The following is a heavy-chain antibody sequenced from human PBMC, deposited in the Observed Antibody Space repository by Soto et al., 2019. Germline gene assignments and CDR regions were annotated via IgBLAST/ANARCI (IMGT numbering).Heavy chain of an antibody. V-gene: IGHV5-51*01. CDR1: GYSFTSYW. D-gene: IGHD4-17*01. Sequence: PGESLKISCKGSGYSFTSYWIGWVRQMPGKGLEWMGIIYPGDSDTRYSPSFQGQVTISADKSISTAYLQWSSLKASDTAMYYCARHDCGDYETGYYYGMDVWGQGTTVTVS. CDR2: IYPGDSDT. J-gene: IGHJ6*02. CDR3: ARHDCGDYETGYYYGMDV.